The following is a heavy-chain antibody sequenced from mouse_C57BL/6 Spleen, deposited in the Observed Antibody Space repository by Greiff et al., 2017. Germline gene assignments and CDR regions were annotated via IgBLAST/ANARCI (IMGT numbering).Heavy chain of an antibody. V-gene: IGHV1-64*01. CDR2: IHPNSGST. D-gene: IGHD1-1*01. J-gene: IGHJ4*01. Sequence: QVQLQQPGAELVKPGASVKLSCKASGYTFTSYWMHWVKQRPGQGLEWIGMIHPNSGSTNYNEKFKSKATLTVDKSSSTAYLQLSSLTTEDSAVYYSSRSEITTVRALAYWGQGTSVTVAS. CDR3: SRSEITTVRALAY. CDR1: GYTFTSYW.